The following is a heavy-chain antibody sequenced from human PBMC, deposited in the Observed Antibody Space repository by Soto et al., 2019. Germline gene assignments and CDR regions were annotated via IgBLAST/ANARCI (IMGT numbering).Heavy chain of an antibody. V-gene: IGHV4-34*01. Sequence: TLSLTCAVYGGSFSGYYWSWIRQPPGKGLEWIGEINHSGSTNYNPSLKSRVTISVDTSKNQFSLKLSSVTAADTAVYYCARLGRVTIFGVVIPDAFDIWGQGTMVTVSS. CDR2: INHSGST. CDR3: ARLGRVTIFGVVIPDAFDI. D-gene: IGHD3-3*01. J-gene: IGHJ3*02. CDR1: GGSFSGYY.